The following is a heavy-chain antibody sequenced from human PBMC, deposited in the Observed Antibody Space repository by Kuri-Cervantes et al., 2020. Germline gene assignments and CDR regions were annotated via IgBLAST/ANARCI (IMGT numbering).Heavy chain of an antibody. V-gene: IGHV3-7*04. CDR3: ARHSIYSFDY. CDR2: IVQDGSEK. Sequence: GESLKISCATSGFIFSSYAMNWVRQAPGKGLEWVANIVQDGSEKHYVDSVKGRFTVSRDNAKNSVYLQMSSLRAEDTAVYYCARHSIYSFDYWGQGAPVTVSS. J-gene: IGHJ4*02. D-gene: IGHD2/OR15-2a*01. CDR1: GFIFSSYA.